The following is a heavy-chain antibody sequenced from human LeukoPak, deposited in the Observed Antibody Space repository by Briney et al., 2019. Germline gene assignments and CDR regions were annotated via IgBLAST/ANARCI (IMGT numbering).Heavy chain of an antibody. Sequence: SVTVSCKASGGTFSSYAISWVRQAPGQGLEWMGGITPMFGTANYAQKFQGRVTITADESTSTAYMELSSLRSEDTAVYYCVRDGSYYDSSGYYYLYWGQGTLVTVSS. CDR3: VRDGSYYDSSGYYYLY. J-gene: IGHJ4*02. CDR1: GGTFSSYA. D-gene: IGHD3-22*01. V-gene: IGHV1-69*13. CDR2: ITPMFGTA.